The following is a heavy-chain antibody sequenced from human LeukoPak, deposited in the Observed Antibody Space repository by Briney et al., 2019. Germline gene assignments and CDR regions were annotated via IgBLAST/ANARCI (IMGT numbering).Heavy chain of an antibody. CDR1: GFTFAIYA. D-gene: IGHD3-22*01. CDR3: ARDLVGGWDDSSGYYYGYFDY. CDR2: ISYDGNNK. Sequence: PGGSLRLSCAASGFTFAIYAMHWVREAPGKGLVWVADISYDGNNKYYADSVKGRFTISRDNSKNTLYLQMNSLRAEDTAVYYCARDLVGGWDDSSGYYYGYFDYWGQGTLVTVSS. V-gene: IGHV3-30-3*01. J-gene: IGHJ4*02.